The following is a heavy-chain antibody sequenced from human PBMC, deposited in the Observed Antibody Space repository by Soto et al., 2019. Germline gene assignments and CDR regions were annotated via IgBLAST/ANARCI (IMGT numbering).Heavy chain of an antibody. CDR1: GFTFDDYA. D-gene: IGHD6-19*01. CDR3: APGYSSGWTLDY. V-gene: IGHV3-9*01. J-gene: IGHJ4*02. Sequence: EVQLVESGGGLVQPGRSLRLSYEASGFTFDDYAMHWVRQAPGKGLGWVSGLSWYSGSIGYADSVKGRFTISRDNAKHALYLQMNSLRAEYTALYYCAPGYSSGWTLDYWGQGTLVTVSS. CDR2: LSWYSGSI.